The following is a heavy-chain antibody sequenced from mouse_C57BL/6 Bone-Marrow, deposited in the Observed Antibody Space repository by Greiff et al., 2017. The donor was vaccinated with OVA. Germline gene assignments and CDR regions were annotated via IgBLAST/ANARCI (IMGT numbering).Heavy chain of an antibody. CDR3: ARTPQGFAY. Sequence: QVQLQQPGAELVKPGASVKLSCKASGYTFTSYWMHWVKQRPGQGLEWIGMIHPNSGSTYYNEKFKGKATLTADKSSSTAYMELRSLTSEDSAVYFCARTPQGFAYWGQGTLVTVSA. CDR2: IHPNSGST. J-gene: IGHJ3*01. V-gene: IGHV1-64*01. CDR1: GYTFTSYW.